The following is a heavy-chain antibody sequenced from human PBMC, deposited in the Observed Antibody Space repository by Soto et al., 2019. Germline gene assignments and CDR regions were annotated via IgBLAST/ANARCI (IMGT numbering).Heavy chain of an antibody. CDR3: ARGNLSFDFDS. CDR2: ISRDGTNT. Sequence: QIQLVESGGGVVQPGGSLRLSCAASRFSFGSFGMHWVRQAPGKGLEWVAFISRDGTNTYYGDSVKGRFTLSRDNSMNTVYLQMTTVRDEDTALYYCARGNLSFDFDSWGQGPLVIVSS. V-gene: IGHV3-30*03. CDR1: RFSFGSFG. J-gene: IGHJ4*02.